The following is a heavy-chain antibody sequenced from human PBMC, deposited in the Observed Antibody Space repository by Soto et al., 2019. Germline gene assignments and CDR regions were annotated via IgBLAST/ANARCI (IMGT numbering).Heavy chain of an antibody. CDR3: ARAQGITIFGVADPLHYYMDV. V-gene: IGHV4-59*01. CDR2: IYYSGST. CDR1: GGSISSYY. Sequence: PSETLSLTCTVSGGSISSYYWSWIRQPPGKGLEWIGYIYYSGSTNYNPSLKSRVTISVDTSKNQFSLKLSSVTAADTAVYYCARAQGITIFGVADPLHYYMDVWGKGTTVTVSS. J-gene: IGHJ6*03. D-gene: IGHD3-3*01.